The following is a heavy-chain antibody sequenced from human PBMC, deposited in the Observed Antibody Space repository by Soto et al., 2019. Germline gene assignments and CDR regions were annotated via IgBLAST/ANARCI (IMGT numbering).Heavy chain of an antibody. D-gene: IGHD3-10*01. V-gene: IGHV1-46*01. CDR3: AVTPYHWYGSAPVLGFDI. J-gene: IGHJ3*02. CDR1: GYTFTSYY. CDR2: INPSGGST. Sequence: GASVKVSCKASGYTFTSYYMHWVRQAPGQGLEWMGIINPSGGSTSYAQKLQGRVTMTRDTSTSTVYMELSSLRSEDTAVYYCAVTPYHWYGSAPVLGFDIWGQGTMVTVSS.